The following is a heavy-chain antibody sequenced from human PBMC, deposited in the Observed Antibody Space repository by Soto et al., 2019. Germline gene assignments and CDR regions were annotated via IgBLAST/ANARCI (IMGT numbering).Heavy chain of an antibody. CDR2: IYYSGST. V-gene: IGHV4-31*03. D-gene: IGHD1-26*01. CDR1: GGSISSGGYY. Sequence: PSETLSLTCTVSGGSISSGGYYWSWIRQHPGKGLEWIGYIYYSGSTYYNPSLKSRVTISVDTSKNQFSLKLSSVTAADTAVYYCARGRIVGATGLDYWGQGTLVTVSS. CDR3: ARGRIVGATGLDY. J-gene: IGHJ4*02.